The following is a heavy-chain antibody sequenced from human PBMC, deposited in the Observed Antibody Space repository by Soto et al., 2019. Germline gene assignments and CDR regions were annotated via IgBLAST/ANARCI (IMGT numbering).Heavy chain of an antibody. CDR1: GGSISSGDYY. D-gene: IGHD6-13*01. CDR3: ARELICIADGWYFDL. V-gene: IGHV4-30-4*01. J-gene: IGHJ2*01. CDR2: IYYRGST. Sequence: QVQLQESGPGLVKPSQTLSLTCTVSGGSISSGDYYWSWIRQPPGKGLQWIGYIYYRGSTYYNPSLKSRVTISVDPSKNQFSLKLSSVTAADTAVYYCARELICIADGWYFDLWGRGTLVTVSS.